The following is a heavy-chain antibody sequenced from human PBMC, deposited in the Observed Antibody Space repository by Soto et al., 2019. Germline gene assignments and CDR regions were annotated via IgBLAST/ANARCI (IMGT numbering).Heavy chain of an antibody. J-gene: IGHJ4*01. CDR1: GGSVSSGSYY. CDR3: ARDSFLVTTSFPFSAY. Sequence: PSETLSLTCTVSGGSVSSGSYYWSWIRQPPGKGLEWIGYIYYSGSTNYNPSLKSRVTISVDTSKNQFSLKLSSVTAADTAVYYCARDSFLVTTSFPFSAYCGHGTL. V-gene: IGHV4-61*01. CDR2: IYYSGST. D-gene: IGHD4-17*01.